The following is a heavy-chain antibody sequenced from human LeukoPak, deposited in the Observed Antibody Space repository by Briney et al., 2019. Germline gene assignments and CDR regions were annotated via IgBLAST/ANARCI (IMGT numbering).Heavy chain of an antibody. CDR2: IYPGDSDT. V-gene: IGHV5-51*01. CDR3: ARPHYDFWSGYYGVGFVY. Sequence: GESLKISCKGSGYRFTSYWIAWVRQMPGKGLEWMGIIYPGDSDTRYSPSFQGQVTISADKSISTAYLQWSSLKASDSAMYYCARPHYDFWSGYYGVGFVYWGQGTLVTVSS. D-gene: IGHD3-3*01. CDR1: GYRFTSYW. J-gene: IGHJ4*02.